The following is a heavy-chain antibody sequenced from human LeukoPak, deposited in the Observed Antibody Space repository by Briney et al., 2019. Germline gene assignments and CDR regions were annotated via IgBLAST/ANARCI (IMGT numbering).Heavy chain of an antibody. CDR3: ATATGSFYYYGMDV. Sequence: ASVKVSCKVSGYTLTELSMHWVRQAPGKGLEWMRGFDPEDGETIYAQKFQGRVTMTEDTSTDTAYMELGSLRSEDTAVYYCATATGSFYYYGMDVWGQGTTVTVSS. V-gene: IGHV1-24*01. D-gene: IGHD3-9*01. CDR2: FDPEDGET. J-gene: IGHJ6*02. CDR1: GYTLTELS.